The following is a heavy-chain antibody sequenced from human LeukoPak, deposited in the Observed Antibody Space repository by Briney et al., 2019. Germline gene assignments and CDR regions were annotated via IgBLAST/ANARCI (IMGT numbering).Heavy chain of an antibody. Sequence: TSETLSLTCTVSGGSISSGSYYWSWIRQPAGKGLEWIRRIYTSGSTNYNPSLKSRVTISVDTSKNQFSLKLSSVTAADTAVYYCASPTYYYDSSGYMLAFDIWGQGTMVTVSS. CDR3: ASPTYYYDSSGYMLAFDI. D-gene: IGHD3-22*01. CDR2: IYTSGST. J-gene: IGHJ3*02. CDR1: GGSISSGSYY. V-gene: IGHV4-61*02.